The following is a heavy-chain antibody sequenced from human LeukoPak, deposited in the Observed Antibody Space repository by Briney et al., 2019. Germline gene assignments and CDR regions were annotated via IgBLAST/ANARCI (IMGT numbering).Heavy chain of an antibody. D-gene: IGHD2-2*01. CDR1: GFTFSSYS. J-gene: IGHJ5*02. CDR2: ISGSSSYI. V-gene: IGHV3-21*01. Sequence: AGGSLRLSCAASGFTFSSYSMNWVRQAPGKGLEWVSSISGSSSYIYYADSVKGRFTISRDNAKNSLYLQMNGLRAEDTAVYYCARIYCSSTSCTGFDPWGQGTLVTVSS. CDR3: ARIYCSSTSCTGFDP.